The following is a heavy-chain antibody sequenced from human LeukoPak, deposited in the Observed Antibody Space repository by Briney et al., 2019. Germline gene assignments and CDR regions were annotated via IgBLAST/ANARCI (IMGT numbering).Heavy chain of an antibody. Sequence: GESLKISCKGSGYSFTSYWIGWVRQMPGKGLEWMGIIYPGDSDTRYSPSFQGQVTISADKSISTAYLQWSSLKASDTAMYYCARLWDVDTATGTLNLDYWGQGTLVTVSS. CDR3: ARLWDVDTATGTLNLDY. D-gene: IGHD5-18*01. V-gene: IGHV5-51*01. J-gene: IGHJ4*02. CDR1: GYSFTSYW. CDR2: IYPGDSDT.